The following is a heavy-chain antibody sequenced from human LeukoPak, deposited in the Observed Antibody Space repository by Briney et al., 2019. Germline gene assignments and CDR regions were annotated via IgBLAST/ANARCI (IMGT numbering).Heavy chain of an antibody. V-gene: IGHV4-39*07. CDR2: IYYSGST. CDR1: GGSISSTNYY. D-gene: IGHD1-1*01. CDR3: ARTYTWNDRWD. Sequence: SETLSLTCTVSGGSISSTNYYWGWIRQPPGKGLEWIGSIYYSGSTYYNPSLKSRLTISLDTSKHQLSLRLRSVTAADTAFYYCARTYTWNDRWDWGQGTLVTVSP. J-gene: IGHJ4*02.